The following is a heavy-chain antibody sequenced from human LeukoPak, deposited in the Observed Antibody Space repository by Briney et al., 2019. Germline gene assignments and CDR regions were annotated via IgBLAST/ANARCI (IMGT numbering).Heavy chain of an antibody. V-gene: IGHV3-7*01. CDR1: RFTFSSYW. Sequence: GGSLRLSCAASRFTFSSYWMSWVRQAPGKGLEWVANIKQDGSEKYYVDFVKGRFTISRDNAKNSLYLQMNSLRAEDTAVYYCARDYSSYAFDIWGQGTMVTVSS. CDR2: IKQDGSEK. D-gene: IGHD6-13*01. J-gene: IGHJ3*02. CDR3: ARDYSSYAFDI.